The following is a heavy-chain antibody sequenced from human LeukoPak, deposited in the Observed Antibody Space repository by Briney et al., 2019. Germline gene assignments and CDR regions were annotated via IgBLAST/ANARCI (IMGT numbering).Heavy chain of an antibody. Sequence: GASVKVSCKASGYTFTSYGISWVRQAPGQGLEWMGWISAYNGNTNYAQKLQGRVTMTTDTSTSTAYMELRSLRSDDTAVYYCARGKLPSITMLRGVRHTNWFDRWGQGTLVTVSS. CDR1: GYTFTSYG. J-gene: IGHJ5*02. CDR2: ISAYNGNT. V-gene: IGHV1-18*01. D-gene: IGHD3-10*01. CDR3: ARGKLPSITMLRGVRHTNWFDR.